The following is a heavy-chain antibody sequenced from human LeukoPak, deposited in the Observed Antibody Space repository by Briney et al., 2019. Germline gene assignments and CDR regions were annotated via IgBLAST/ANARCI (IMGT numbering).Heavy chain of an antibody. CDR2: IIPMFGTP. CDR3: ARRVWDSSGYYDWFDP. Sequence: SVKVSCKASGGTSTTYAINWVRQAPGQGLEWMGGIIPMFGTPHYAQKFQGRVTIIADESMGTAYMDLSSLRSNDTAVYYCARRVWDSSGYYDWFDPWGQGTLVTVSS. D-gene: IGHD3-22*01. V-gene: IGHV1-69*13. J-gene: IGHJ5*02. CDR1: GGTSTTYA.